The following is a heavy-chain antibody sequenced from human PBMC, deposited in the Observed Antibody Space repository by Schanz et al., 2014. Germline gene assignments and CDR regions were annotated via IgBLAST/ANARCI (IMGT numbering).Heavy chain of an antibody. D-gene: IGHD3-22*01. CDR2: IYYNGTNK. Sequence: QVQLAESGGGVVQPGRSLRLSCAASGFAFNNYAMHWVRQAPGKGLEWAALIYYNGTNKYYADSVKGRFTISRDNSQNTLYLQMNSLRAGDTAVYYCAKDGRLPYYGTGSDFDYWGQGTLVAVSS. CDR3: AKDGRLPYYGTGSDFDY. J-gene: IGHJ4*02. V-gene: IGHV3-33*06. CDR1: GFAFNNYA.